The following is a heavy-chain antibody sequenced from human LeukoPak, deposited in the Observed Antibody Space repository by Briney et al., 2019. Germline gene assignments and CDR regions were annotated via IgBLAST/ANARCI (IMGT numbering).Heavy chain of an antibody. Sequence: GGSLRLSCAASGFTFSSYSMNWVRQAPGKGLEWVSSISSSSSSYIYYADSVKGRFTIPRDNAKNSLYLQMNSLRAEDTAVYYCARGQWMATKIPFDYWGQGTLVTVSS. CDR1: GFTFSSYS. J-gene: IGHJ4*02. CDR2: ISSSSSSYI. V-gene: IGHV3-21*01. D-gene: IGHD5-24*01. CDR3: ARGQWMATKIPFDY.